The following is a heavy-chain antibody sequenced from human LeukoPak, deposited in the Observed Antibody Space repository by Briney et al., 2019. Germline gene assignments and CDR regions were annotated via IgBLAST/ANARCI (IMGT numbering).Heavy chain of an antibody. V-gene: IGHV4-59*01. CDR2: IYYSGST. D-gene: IGHD2-15*01. Sequence: KPSENPSLTCTVSGGPLNSYYWGWIPQPPGEGLEWIGYIYYSGSTNYNPSLKSRVTISVDTSKNQFSLKLSSVTAADTAVYYCARWSSDAFDIWGQGTMVTVSS. J-gene: IGHJ3*02. CDR3: ARWSSDAFDI. CDR1: GGPLNSYY.